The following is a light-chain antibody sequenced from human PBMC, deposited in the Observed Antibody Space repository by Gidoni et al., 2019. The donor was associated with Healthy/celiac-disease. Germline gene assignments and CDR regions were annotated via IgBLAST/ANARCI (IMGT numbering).Light chain of an antibody. J-gene: IGKJ1*01. CDR3: QQYYSYPLT. CDR2: AAS. V-gene: IGKV1-8*01. CDR1: QGISSY. Sequence: IRITQSPSSLSASTGDRVTITCRASQGISSYLAWYQQKPGKAPKLLIYAASTLQSGVPSRFSGSGSGTDFTLTISCLQSEDFATYYCQQYYSYPLTFGQGTKVEIK.